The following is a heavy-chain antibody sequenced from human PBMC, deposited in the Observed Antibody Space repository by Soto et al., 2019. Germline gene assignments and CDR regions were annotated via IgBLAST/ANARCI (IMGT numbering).Heavy chain of an antibody. CDR1: VFTFSGYA. CDR3: AKGEYYDFWSGDFDY. Sequence: PGGSLRLSCAASVFTFSGYAMIWVRQAPGKGLEWVSAISGSGGSTYYADSVKGRFTISRDNSKNTLYLQMNSLRAEDTAVYYCAKGEYYDFWSGDFDYWGQGTLVTVSS. CDR2: ISGSGGST. D-gene: IGHD3-3*01. V-gene: IGHV3-23*01. J-gene: IGHJ4*02.